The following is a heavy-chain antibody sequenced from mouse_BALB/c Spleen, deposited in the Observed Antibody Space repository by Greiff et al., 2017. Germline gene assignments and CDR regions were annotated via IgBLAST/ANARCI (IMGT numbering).Heavy chain of an antibody. CDR3: ARSSSYDGYAMDY. CDR2: INPYNDGT. CDR1: GYTFTSYV. J-gene: IGHJ4*01. Sequence: EVQLQQSGPELVKPGASVKMSCKASGYTFTSYVMHWVKQKPGQGLEWIGYINPYNDGTKYNEKFKGKATLTSDKSSGTAYMELSSLTSEDSAVYYCARSSSYDGYAMDYWGQGTSVTVSS. V-gene: IGHV1-14*01. D-gene: IGHD2-3*01.